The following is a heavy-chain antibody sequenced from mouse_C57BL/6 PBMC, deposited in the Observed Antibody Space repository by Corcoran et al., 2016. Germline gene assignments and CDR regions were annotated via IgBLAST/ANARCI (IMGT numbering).Heavy chain of an antibody. V-gene: IGHV1-76*01. J-gene: IGHJ2*01. CDR2: IYPGSGNT. Sequence: QVQLKQSGAELVRPGASVKLSRKASGYTFTDYYINWVKQRPGQGLEWIARIYPGSGNTYYNEKFKGKATLTAEKSSSTAYMQLSSLTSEDSAVYFCARSPRFDYWGQGTTLTVSS. CDR3: ARSPRFDY. CDR1: GYTFTDYY.